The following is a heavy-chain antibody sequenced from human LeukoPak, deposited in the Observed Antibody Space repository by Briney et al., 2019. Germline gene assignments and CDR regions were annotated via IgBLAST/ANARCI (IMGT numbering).Heavy chain of an antibody. V-gene: IGHV4-39*07. CDR3: ARWSTVVTSFDY. CDR2: IFHSGST. J-gene: IGHJ4*02. Sequence: SETLSLTCTVSRGSISSTYYYWGWIRQPPGKGLEWIGSIFHSGSTYYNPSLKSRVTISVDTSKNQFSLKLSSVTAADTAVYYCARWSTVVTSFDYWGQGTLVTVSS. CDR1: RGSISSTYYY. D-gene: IGHD4-23*01.